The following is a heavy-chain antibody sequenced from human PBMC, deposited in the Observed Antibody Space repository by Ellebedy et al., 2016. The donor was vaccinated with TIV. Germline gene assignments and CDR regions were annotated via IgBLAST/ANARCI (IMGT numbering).Heavy chain of an antibody. D-gene: IGHD5-18*01. CDR3: ARVRCGDTAVDY. CDR2: IGTAGDT. J-gene: IGHJ4*02. Sequence: GGSLRLSCAASGFTFRSYDMHWVRQATGKGLEWVSAIGTAGDTYYPGSVKGRFTISRENAKNSLYLQMNSLRAEDTAVYYCARVRCGDTAVDYWGQGTLVTVSS. CDR1: GFTFRSYD. V-gene: IGHV3-13*01.